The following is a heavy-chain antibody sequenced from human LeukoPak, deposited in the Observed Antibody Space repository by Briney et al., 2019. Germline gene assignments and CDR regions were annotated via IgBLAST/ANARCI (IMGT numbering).Heavy chain of an antibody. Sequence: SETLSLTCTVSGASISNYCWSWIRQTPEKGLEWMGHIHSSGGSSYYPSLKSRLALSIDTSRNQLSLKLPSVTAADTAVYFCARLGSYHDFWGQGALVTVSS. CDR1: GASISNYC. CDR2: IHSSGGS. V-gene: IGHV4-4*09. J-gene: IGHJ4*02. CDR3: ARLGSYHDF. D-gene: IGHD1-26*01.